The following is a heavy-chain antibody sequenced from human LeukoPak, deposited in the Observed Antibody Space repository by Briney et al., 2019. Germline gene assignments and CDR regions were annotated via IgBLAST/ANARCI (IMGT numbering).Heavy chain of an antibody. Sequence: GSLRLSCAASGFTFSSYGMHWVRQAPGKGLEWVAFTRYDGSNKYYADSVKGRFTISRDNSKNTLNLQMNSLRAEDTAVYYCAKDPAHYRVWDYYETIGLSYWGQGTLVTVSS. CDR3: AKDPAHYRVWDYYETIGLSY. J-gene: IGHJ4*02. D-gene: IGHD3-22*01. CDR1: GFTFSSYG. V-gene: IGHV3-30*02. CDR2: TRYDGSNK.